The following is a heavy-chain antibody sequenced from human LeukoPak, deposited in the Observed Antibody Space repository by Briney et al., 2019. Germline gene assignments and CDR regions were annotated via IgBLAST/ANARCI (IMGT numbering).Heavy chain of an antibody. J-gene: IGHJ4*02. CDR2: ISGSGSDI. D-gene: IGHD1-26*01. CDR1: GFTFSSHW. Sequence: GGSLRLSCAASGFTFSSHWMSWVRQAPGKGLEWVSFISGSGSDIFYADSVKGRFTISRDNAKNSVSLQMDSLRGDDTAVYYCARDIGGSYSAIDYWGQGTLVTVSS. V-gene: IGHV3-21*05. CDR3: ARDIGGSYSAIDY.